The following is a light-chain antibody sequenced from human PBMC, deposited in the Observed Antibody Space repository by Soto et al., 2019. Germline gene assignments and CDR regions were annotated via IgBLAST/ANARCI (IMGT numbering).Light chain of an antibody. CDR3: QQYHNSQYT. CDR2: DSS. Sequence: EIVLTQSPGTLSLSPGERATLSCRASQSVSNSYLAWYQQKPGQAPRLLIYDSSSRANGIPDRFSGSRSGTDFTLTISRLEPEDFAVYYCQQYHNSQYTFGQGTKLEIK. CDR1: QSVSNSY. J-gene: IGKJ2*01. V-gene: IGKV3-20*01.